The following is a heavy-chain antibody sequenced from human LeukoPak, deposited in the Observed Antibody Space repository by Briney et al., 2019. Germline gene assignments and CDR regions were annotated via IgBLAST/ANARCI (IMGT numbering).Heavy chain of an antibody. V-gene: IGHV4-61*02. Sequence: SETLSLTCTVSGGSISSGSYYWSWIRQPAGKGLEWIGRIYTSGRTNYNPSLKSRVTISVDTSKNQFSLKLSSVTAADTAVYYCARDSIAVAGFDYWGQGTLVTVSS. CDR3: ARDSIAVAGFDY. CDR1: GGSISSGSYY. J-gene: IGHJ4*02. D-gene: IGHD6-19*01. CDR2: IYTSGRT.